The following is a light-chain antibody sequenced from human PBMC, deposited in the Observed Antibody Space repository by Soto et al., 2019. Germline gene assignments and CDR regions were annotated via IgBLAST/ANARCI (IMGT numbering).Light chain of an antibody. V-gene: IGKV3-20*01. J-gene: IGKJ1*01. CDR3: QQYGSSPRT. CDR2: DAS. CDR1: QSVSSY. Sequence: EIVLTQSPGTLSLSPGERATLSCRASQSVSSYLAWYQKKPGQAPRLLIYDASNRATGIPARFSGSGSGTDFILTISRLEPEDFAVYYCQQYGSSPRTFGQGTRWIS.